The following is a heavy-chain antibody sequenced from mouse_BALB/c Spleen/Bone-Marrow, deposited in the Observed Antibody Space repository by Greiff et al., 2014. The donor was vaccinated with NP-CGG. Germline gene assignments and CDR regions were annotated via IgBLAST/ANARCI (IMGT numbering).Heavy chain of an antibody. Sequence: EVQLQQSGPELVKPGASVKISCKASGYTFTDYNMHWVKRSHGKSLEWIGYIYPYNGGTGYNQKFKTKATLTVDNSSSTAYMELRSLTSEDSAVYYCARKEYDAFFDYWGQGTTLTVSS. D-gene: IGHD2-14*01. CDR3: ARKEYDAFFDY. J-gene: IGHJ2*01. CDR2: IYPYNGGT. CDR1: GYTFTDYN. V-gene: IGHV1S29*02.